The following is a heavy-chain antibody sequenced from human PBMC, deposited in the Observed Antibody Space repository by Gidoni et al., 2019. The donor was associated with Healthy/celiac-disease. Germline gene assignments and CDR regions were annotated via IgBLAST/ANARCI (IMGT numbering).Heavy chain of an antibody. J-gene: IGHJ4*02. D-gene: IGHD5-12*01. CDR2: IWYDGSNK. CDR3: ARDRLAYSGYDTKLDY. Sequence: QVQLVESGGGVVQPGRSLRLSCAASGFPFSSSGMHWVRQAPGKGLEWVAVIWYDGSNKYYADSVKGRFTISRDNSKNTLYLQMNSLRAEDTAVYYCARDRLAYSGYDTKLDYWGQGTLVTVSS. CDR1: GFPFSSSG. V-gene: IGHV3-33*01.